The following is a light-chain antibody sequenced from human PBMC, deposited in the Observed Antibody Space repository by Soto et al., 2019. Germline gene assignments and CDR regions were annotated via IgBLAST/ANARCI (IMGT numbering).Light chain of an antibody. CDR3: MQALQTPWT. CDR1: QSLLHTNGYTY. CDR2: LGS. Sequence: DIVMTQSPLSLPVTPGEPASISCRSGQSLLHTNGYTYLDWYLQKPGQSPQLLIYLGSTRASGVPDRFSGSGSGTDFTLKISRVGAGDVGVYYCMQALQTPWTFGQGTKLEIK. V-gene: IGKV2-28*01. J-gene: IGKJ2*02.